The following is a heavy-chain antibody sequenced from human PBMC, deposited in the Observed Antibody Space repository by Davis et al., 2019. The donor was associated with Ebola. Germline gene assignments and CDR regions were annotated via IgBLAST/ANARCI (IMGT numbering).Heavy chain of an antibody. D-gene: IGHD1-26*01. J-gene: IGHJ5*02. Sequence: ASVPVSCKASGSIFTGYYMHWVRQTPGQGLEWMGRINPHSGGTDYAPKFQGRVTMTRDTSINTAYMELSRLTFADTAVYYCARMGDWGSWGQGTLVTVSP. CDR3: ARMGDWGS. CDR2: INPHSGGT. CDR1: GSIFTGYY. V-gene: IGHV1-2*06.